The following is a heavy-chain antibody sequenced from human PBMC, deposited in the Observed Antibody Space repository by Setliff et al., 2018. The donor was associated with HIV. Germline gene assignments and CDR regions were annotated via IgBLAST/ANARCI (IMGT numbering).Heavy chain of an antibody. CDR2: IYPDDSDT. D-gene: IGHD6-13*01. V-gene: IGHV5-51*01. J-gene: IGHJ4*02. Sequence: PGESLKISCKGSDYSFNSYWIGWVRQVPGRGLEWMAIIYPDDSDTRYTPSYQGRIIMSIDRFRSTAYLQWRSLTPSDSALYYCARQRPPGYSSPYTIEYWGQGTLVTVSS. CDR3: ARQRPPGYSSPYTIEY. CDR1: DYSFNSYW.